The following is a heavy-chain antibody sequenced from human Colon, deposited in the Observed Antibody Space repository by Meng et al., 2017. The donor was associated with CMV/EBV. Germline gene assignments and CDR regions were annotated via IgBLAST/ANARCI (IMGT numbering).Heavy chain of an antibody. CDR1: GFIFTAYA. CDR3: ARDRLGGIDY. Sequence: GGSLRLACVVAGFIFTAYAMHWVRQAPGKGLEWLASDGAAQNYADSVRCRFFMSRDDSKNSVYLQMDSLRSDDTAVYYCARDRLGGIDYWGQGTLVTVSS. CDR2: SDGAAQ. V-gene: IGHV3-30-3*01. J-gene: IGHJ4*02. D-gene: IGHD3-16*01.